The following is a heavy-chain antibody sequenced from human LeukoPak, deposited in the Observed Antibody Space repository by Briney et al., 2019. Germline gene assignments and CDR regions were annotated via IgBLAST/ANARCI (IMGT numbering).Heavy chain of an antibody. D-gene: IGHD3-10*01. Sequence: GRSLRLSCAASGFTFSSYGMHWVRQAPGKGLEWVAVISYDGSNKYYADSVKGRFTISRDNSKNTLYLQMNSLRAEDMAAYYCAKVKSSGRQMYNWFDPWGQGTLVTVSS. V-gene: IGHV3-30*18. J-gene: IGHJ5*02. CDR3: AKVKSSGRQMYNWFDP. CDR2: ISYDGSNK. CDR1: GFTFSSYG.